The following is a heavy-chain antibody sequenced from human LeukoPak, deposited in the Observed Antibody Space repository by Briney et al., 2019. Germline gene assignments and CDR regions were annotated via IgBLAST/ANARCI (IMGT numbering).Heavy chain of an antibody. CDR1: GGTFSSYA. CDR2: IIPIFGTA. CDR3: ARGIGGHNWFDP. V-gene: IGHV1-69*13. Sequence: ASVRVSCKASGGTFSSYAISWVRQAPGQGLEWMGGIIPIFGTANYAQKFQGRVTITADESTSTAYMELSSLRSEDTAVYYCARGIGGHNWFDPWGQGTLVTVSS. D-gene: IGHD2-15*01. J-gene: IGHJ5*02.